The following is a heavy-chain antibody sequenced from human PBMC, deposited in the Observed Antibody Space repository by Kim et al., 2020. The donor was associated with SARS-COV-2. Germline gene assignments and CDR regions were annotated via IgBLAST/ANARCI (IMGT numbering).Heavy chain of an antibody. Sequence: ASVKVSCKTSGHTVRNYGIGWVRQAPGQGLEWMGWINADNGITKYVESFQGRVIMTIDKSTDTASMDLRLLRSEDTAVYYCSVLTVYGVGLYYFDYWGQG. J-gene: IGHJ4*02. V-gene: IGHV1-18*01. CDR3: SVLTVYGVGLYYFDY. D-gene: IGHD3-9*01. CDR1: GHTVRNYG. CDR2: INADNGIT.